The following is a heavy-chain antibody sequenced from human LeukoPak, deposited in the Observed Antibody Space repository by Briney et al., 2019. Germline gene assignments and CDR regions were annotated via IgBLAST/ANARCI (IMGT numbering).Heavy chain of an antibody. Sequence: SETLSLTCAVYGGSFSGYYWSWIRQPPGKGLEWIGEINHSGGTDYNPSLKSRVTISVDTSKNQFSLNLSSVTAADTAVYYCARLSLVHPSYYYDSSGYPLWAFDIWGQGTMVTVSS. CDR1: GGSFSGYY. CDR3: ARLSLVHPSYYYDSSGYPLWAFDI. V-gene: IGHV4-34*01. CDR2: INHSGGT. J-gene: IGHJ3*02. D-gene: IGHD3-22*01.